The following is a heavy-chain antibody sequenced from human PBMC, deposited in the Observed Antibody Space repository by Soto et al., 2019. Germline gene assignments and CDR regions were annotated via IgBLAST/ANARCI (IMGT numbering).Heavy chain of an antibody. V-gene: IGHV1-69*13. CDR1: GGTFSSYA. CDR2: IIPIFGTA. CDR3: ARYRLVWGILIASAFAI. D-gene: IGHD3-16*01. J-gene: IGHJ3*02. Sequence: ASVKVSCKASGGTFSSYAISWVRQAPGQGLEWMGGIIPIFGTANYAQKFQGRVTITADESTSTAYMELSSLRSEDTAVYYCARYRLVWGILIASAFAIWGQGTMVTVSS.